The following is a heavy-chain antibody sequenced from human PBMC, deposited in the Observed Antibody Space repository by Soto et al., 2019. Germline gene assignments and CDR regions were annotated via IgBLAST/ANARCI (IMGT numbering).Heavy chain of an antibody. CDR1: GFTFTTYW. J-gene: IGHJ4*02. V-gene: IGHV3-7*01. D-gene: IGHD3-16*02. Sequence: GGSLRLSCAASGFTFTTYWMSWVRQAPGKGLEWVANINQDGSEKYYADSVKGRFAISRDNAKNSLYLQMNSLRVEDTAVFYCAKDGDGHIYPPFDHWGQGALVTVSS. CDR2: INQDGSEK. CDR3: AKDGDGHIYPPFDH.